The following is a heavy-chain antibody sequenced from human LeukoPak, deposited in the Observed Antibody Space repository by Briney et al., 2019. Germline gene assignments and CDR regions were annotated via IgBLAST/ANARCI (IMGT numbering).Heavy chain of an antibody. D-gene: IGHD4-23*01. V-gene: IGHV1-46*01. CDR3: ASRVFSGGPDY. CDR2: INPSGGST. Sequence: ASVKVSCKASGYTFTSYYMHWVRQAPGQGLEWMGIINPSGGSTSYAQKFQGRVTMTRDTSISTAYMELSSLRSEDTAVYYCASRVFSGGPDYWGQGTLVTVSS. CDR1: GYTFTSYY. J-gene: IGHJ4*02.